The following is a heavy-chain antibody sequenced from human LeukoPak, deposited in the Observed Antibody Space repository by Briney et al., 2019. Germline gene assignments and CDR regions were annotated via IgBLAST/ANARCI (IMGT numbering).Heavy chain of an antibody. V-gene: IGHV4-34*01. J-gene: IGHJ5*02. D-gene: IGHD3-3*01. CDR2: INHSGST. Sequence: NPSETLSLTCAVYGGSFSGYYWSWIRQPPGKGLEWIGEINHSGSTNYNPSLKSRVTISVDTSKNQFSLKLSSVTAADTAVYYCARGTYRRGTIFGVVIRPQNWFDPWGQGTLVTVSS. CDR3: ARGTYRRGTIFGVVIRPQNWFDP. CDR1: GGSFSGYY.